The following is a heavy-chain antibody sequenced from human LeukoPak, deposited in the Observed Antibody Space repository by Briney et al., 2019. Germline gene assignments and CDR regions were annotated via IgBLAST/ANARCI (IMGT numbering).Heavy chain of an antibody. CDR1: GFTFDDYG. CDR3: ARVTYYDSLYYFDY. D-gene: IGHD5-12*01. V-gene: IGHV3-20*04. CDR2: INRNGGST. J-gene: IGHJ4*02. Sequence: GGSLRLPCAASGFTFDDYGLSWVRQAPGKGLEWVSGINRNGGSTGYADSVKGRFTISRDNAKNSLYLQMNSLRAEDTALYYCARVTYYDSLYYFDYWGQGTLVTVSS.